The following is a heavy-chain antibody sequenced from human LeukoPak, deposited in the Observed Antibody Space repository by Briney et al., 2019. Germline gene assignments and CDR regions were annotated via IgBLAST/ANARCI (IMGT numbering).Heavy chain of an antibody. CDR2: IYYSGTT. J-gene: IGHJ4*02. V-gene: IGHV4-59*01. CDR1: GGSISSYY. CDR3: TRMGAAAMYFDY. D-gene: IGHD6-13*01. Sequence: SETLSLTCTVSGGSISSYYWSWIRQPPGKGLKWIGYIYYSGTTNYNPSLKSRVTIAVDTSKNQFSLKLSSVTAADTAVYYCTRMGAAAMYFDYWGQGTLVTVSS.